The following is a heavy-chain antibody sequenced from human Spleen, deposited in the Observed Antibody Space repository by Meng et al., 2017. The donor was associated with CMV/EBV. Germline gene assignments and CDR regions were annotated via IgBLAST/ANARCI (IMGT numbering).Heavy chain of an antibody. V-gene: IGHV3-48*03. CDR2: ISSGGTTI. D-gene: IGHD3-22*01. Sequence: GGSLRLSCAASGFTFSTYEMNWVRQAPGKGLEWVSNISSGGTTIYYADSVKGRFTISRDNAKNSLYLQMTSLRAEDTAVYYCARGDYYYDSSTYPYFDYWGQGTLVTVSS. CDR1: GFTFSTYE. CDR3: ARGDYYYDSSTYPYFDY. J-gene: IGHJ4*02.